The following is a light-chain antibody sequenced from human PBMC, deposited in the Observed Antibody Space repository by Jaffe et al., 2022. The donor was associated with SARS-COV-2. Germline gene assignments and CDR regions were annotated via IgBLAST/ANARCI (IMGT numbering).Light chain of an antibody. CDR1: QSVSYSSNSKNY. V-gene: IGKV4-1*01. CDR2: WAS. J-gene: IGKJ3*01. CDR3: QQYYNTPLT. Sequence: DIVMTQSPDSLAVSLGERATINCKSSQSVSYSSNSKNYLAWYQQKPGQPPKLLIYWASTRESGVPDRFSGSGSGTDFTLTISSLQAEDVAVYYCQQYYNTPLTFGPGTKVDIK.